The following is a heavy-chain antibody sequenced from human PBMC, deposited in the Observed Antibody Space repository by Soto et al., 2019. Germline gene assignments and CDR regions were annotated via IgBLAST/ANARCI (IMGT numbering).Heavy chain of an antibody. CDR3: ARDLYSGSYPLRWVYYYYGMDV. CDR2: IWYDGSNK. V-gene: IGHV3-33*01. J-gene: IGHJ6*02. CDR1: GFTFSSYG. D-gene: IGHD1-26*01. Sequence: QVQLVESGGGVVQPGRSLRLSCAASGFTFSSYGMHWVRQAPGKGLEWVAVIWYDGSNKYYADSVKGRFTISRDNSKNTLYLQMNSLRAEDTAVYYCARDLYSGSYPLRWVYYYYGMDVWGQGTTVTVSS.